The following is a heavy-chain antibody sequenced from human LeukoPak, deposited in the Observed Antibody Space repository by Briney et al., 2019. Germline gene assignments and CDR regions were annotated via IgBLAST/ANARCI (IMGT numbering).Heavy chain of an antibody. CDR3: ARIDSRGSTFDS. V-gene: IGHV3-7*01. J-gene: IGHJ4*02. CDR2: IRQDGSQK. D-gene: IGHD3-22*01. CDR1: GFTFSTHW. Sequence: AGGSLRLFCAASGFTFSTHWMGWVRQAPGKGLEWVANIRQDGSQKHYVDSVEGRFTISRDNAKNSLYLQMNSLRAEDTAVYYCARIDSRGSTFDSWGQGTLVTVSS.